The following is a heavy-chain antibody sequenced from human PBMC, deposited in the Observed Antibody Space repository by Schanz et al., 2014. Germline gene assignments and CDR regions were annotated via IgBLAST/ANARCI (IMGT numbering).Heavy chain of an antibody. Sequence: EVQLLESGGGLVQPGGSLRLSCAASGFTFSSYAMSWVRQAPGKGLEWVSAISGSGGSTYYADSVKGRFTISRDNSRNTLYLQMNSLRAEDTAVYYCARDGYSVVVISSTESFDIWGQGTMVTVSS. J-gene: IGHJ3*02. D-gene: IGHD2-21*01. CDR3: ARDGYSVVVISSTESFDI. V-gene: IGHV3-23*01. CDR1: GFTFSSYA. CDR2: ISGSGGST.